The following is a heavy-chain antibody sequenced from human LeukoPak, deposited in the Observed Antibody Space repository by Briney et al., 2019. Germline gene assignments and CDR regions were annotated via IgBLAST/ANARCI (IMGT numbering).Heavy chain of an antibody. D-gene: IGHD1-26*01. V-gene: IGHV4-34*01. J-gene: IGHJ4*02. CDR3: ARGYNRGSYYNY. CDR2: INHSGST. CDR1: GGSFSGYY. Sequence: SETLSLTCAVYGGSFSGYYRSWIRQPPGKGLEWIGEINHSGSTNYNPSLKSRVTISVDTSKNQFSLKLSSVTAADTAVYYCARGYNRGSYYNYWGQGTLVTVSS.